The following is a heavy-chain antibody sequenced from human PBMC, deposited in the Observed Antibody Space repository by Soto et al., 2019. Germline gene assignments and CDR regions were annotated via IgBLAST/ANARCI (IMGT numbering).Heavy chain of an antibody. D-gene: IGHD2-2*01. V-gene: IGHV1-69*12. J-gene: IGHJ4*02. CDR1: GGTFSSYG. CDR3: ARDAGGVLVRAAPDYLDY. CDR2: IIPIFGTT. Sequence: QVQLVQSGAEVKKPGSSVKVSCKASGGTFSSYGISWVRQAPGQGLEWMGGIIPIFGTTNYAQKFQGRVTITADESTSTAYMELSSLRSEDTAVYYCARDAGGVLVRAAPDYLDYWGQGTLVTVSS.